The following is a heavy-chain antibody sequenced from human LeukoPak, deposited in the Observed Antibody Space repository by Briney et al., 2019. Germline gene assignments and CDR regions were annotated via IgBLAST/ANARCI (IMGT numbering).Heavy chain of an antibody. J-gene: IGHJ4*02. V-gene: IGHV4-61*02. CDR2: IDISGST. CDR3: DRGTYYFDY. Sequence: PSETLSLTCTVSGDSITNGNYYWTWIRQSAGKGLEWIGRIDISGSTIYNPSLKSRVTIDRSKNQFSLKLSSVTAADTAVYYCDRGTYYFDYWGQGTLVTVSS. CDR1: GDSITNGNYY. D-gene: IGHD3-10*01.